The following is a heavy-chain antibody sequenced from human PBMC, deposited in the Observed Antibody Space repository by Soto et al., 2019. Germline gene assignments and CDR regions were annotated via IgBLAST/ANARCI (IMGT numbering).Heavy chain of an antibody. CDR3: ARDGDPESAFWRGPWGGGRFDP. CDR2: IVPMFGTA. CDR1: GGTFGNSA. V-gene: IGHV1-69*12. J-gene: IGHJ5*02. Sequence: QVQLVQSGAEVKKPGSSVNVSCKTSGGTFGNSAVAWVRQAPGQGLEWMGGIVPMFGTANYAQKFQGRLTITADDSTSTAYMGLRSLRSDDTAVYYCARDGDPESAFWRGPWGGGRFDPWGQGSLVTVSS. D-gene: IGHD3-3*01.